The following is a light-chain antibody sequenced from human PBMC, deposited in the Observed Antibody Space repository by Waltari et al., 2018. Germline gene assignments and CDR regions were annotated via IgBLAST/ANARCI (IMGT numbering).Light chain of an antibody. J-gene: IGKJ2*01. CDR3: QQSYSTPHT. CDR2: AAS. V-gene: IGKV1-39*01. CDR1: QSISFY. Sequence: DIQMTQSPSSLSASVGDRVTITCRASQSISFYLNWYQQKPGKAPKLLIYAASSLQSGVPSRFSGSGSATDFTLTISSLQPEDFATYSCQQSYSTPHTFGQGTKLEIK.